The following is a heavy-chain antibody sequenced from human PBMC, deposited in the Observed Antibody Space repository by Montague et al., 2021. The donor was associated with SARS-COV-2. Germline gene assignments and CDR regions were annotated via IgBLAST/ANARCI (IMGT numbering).Heavy chain of an antibody. CDR3: ARGYCSGSGCCYYYGMDV. D-gene: IGHD2-15*01. CDR1: GGSFSGYY. V-gene: IGHV4-34*01. J-gene: IGHJ6*02. CDR2: TNDSGRT. Sequence: SETLSLTCAVYGGSFSGYYWSWIRQPPGRGLEWIGETNDSGRTXXXPSXXXRVTISVDTSKNQFSLRLSSVTAAETAVYYCARGYCSGSGCCYYYGMDVWGQGTTVTVSS.